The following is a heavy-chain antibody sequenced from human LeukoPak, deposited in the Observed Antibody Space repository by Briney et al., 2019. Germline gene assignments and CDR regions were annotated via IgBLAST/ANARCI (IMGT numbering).Heavy chain of an antibody. CDR2: ISAYNGNT. V-gene: IGHV1-18*01. CDR1: GYTFTSYD. D-gene: IGHD1-14*01. J-gene: IGHJ4*02. Sequence: ASVKVSCKASGYTFTSYDINWVRQATGQGLEWMGWISAYNGNTNYAQKLQGRVTMTTDTSTSTAYMELRSLRSDDTAVYYCAREPEGYYFDYWGQGTLVTVSS. CDR3: AREPEGYYFDY.